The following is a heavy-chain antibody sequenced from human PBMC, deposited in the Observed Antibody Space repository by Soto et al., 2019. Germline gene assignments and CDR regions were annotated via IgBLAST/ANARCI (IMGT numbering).Heavy chain of an antibody. V-gene: IGHV3-9*01. D-gene: IGHD3-9*01. CDR3: AKDRGLRYFDWLGEFDY. Sequence: GGSLRLSCAASGFTFDDYAMHWVRQAPGKGLEWVSGISWNSGSIGYADSVKGRFTISRDNAKNSLYLQMNSLRAEDTALYYCAKDRGLRYFDWLGEFDYWGQGTLVTVSS. J-gene: IGHJ4*02. CDR1: GFTFDDYA. CDR2: ISWNSGSI.